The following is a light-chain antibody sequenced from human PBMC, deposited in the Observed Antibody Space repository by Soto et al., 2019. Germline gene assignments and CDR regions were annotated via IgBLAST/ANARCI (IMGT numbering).Light chain of an antibody. Sequence: QSVLTQPVSVSGSRGQSITISCTGTSSDIGGYHYVSWYQQYPGKAPKLIIYEVSNRPSGVSNRFSGSKSVNTASLTISGLQAEDEADYHCSSLTSSSTRVFGTGTKVTVL. J-gene: IGLJ1*01. CDR3: SSLTSSSTRV. CDR1: SSDIGGYHY. CDR2: EVS. V-gene: IGLV2-14*01.